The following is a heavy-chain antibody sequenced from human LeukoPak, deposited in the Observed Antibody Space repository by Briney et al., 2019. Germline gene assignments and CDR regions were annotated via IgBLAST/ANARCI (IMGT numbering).Heavy chain of an antibody. CDR3: ARYHAAVSSI. CDR1: GGSISSYY. Sequence: SETLSLTCTVSGGSISSYYWSWIRQPPGKGLEWIGYIYYSGGTNYNPSLKSRITISVDTSKNQFSLKLSSVTAADTAVYYCARYHAAVSSIWGQGTMVTVSS. J-gene: IGHJ3*02. D-gene: IGHD6-13*01. V-gene: IGHV4-59*08. CDR2: IYYSGGT.